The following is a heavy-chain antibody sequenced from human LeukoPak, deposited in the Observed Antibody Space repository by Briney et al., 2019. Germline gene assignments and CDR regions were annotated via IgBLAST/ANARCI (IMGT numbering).Heavy chain of an antibody. J-gene: IGHJ5*02. CDR3: APQQTYSPYNRFDP. CDR2: IHPDGSIT. V-gene: IGHV3-74*03. D-gene: IGHD5-12*01. Sequence: GGSLRLSCVGSGFTISNYWTHWVRQAPGTGLVWVSRIHPDGSITTYADSVKGRFTISRDNAKNTLYLQMNSLRAEDTAVYYCAPQQTYSPYNRFDPWGQGTLVTVSS. CDR1: GFTISNYW.